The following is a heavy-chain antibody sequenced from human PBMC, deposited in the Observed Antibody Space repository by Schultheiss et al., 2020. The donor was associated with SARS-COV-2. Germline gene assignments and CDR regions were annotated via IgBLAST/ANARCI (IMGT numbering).Heavy chain of an antibody. Sequence: ASVKVSCKASGGTFSTYAINWVRQAPGQGLEWMGWINPNSGGTNYAQKFQGWVTMTRDTSISTAYMELTSLTSDDTAVYYCARGVTPRYNGDPHYWGQGTLVTVSS. CDR3: ARGVTPRYNGDPHY. CDR2: INPNSGGT. D-gene: IGHD4-17*01. CDR1: GGTFSTYA. J-gene: IGHJ4*02. V-gene: IGHV1-2*04.